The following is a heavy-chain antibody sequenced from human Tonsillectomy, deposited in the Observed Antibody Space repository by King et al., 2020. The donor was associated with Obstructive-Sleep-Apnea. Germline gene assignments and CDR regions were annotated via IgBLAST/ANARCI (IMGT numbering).Heavy chain of an antibody. Sequence: EVQLVESGGGLVQPGRSLRLSCAASGFTFDDYAMHWVRQAPGEGLEWVSGISWNSGSLGYADSVKARFTISRDNAKNSLYLQMNSLRAEDTALYYCAKDKGGSYYDAFDIWGQGTMVTVSS. J-gene: IGHJ3*02. V-gene: IGHV3-9*01. CDR2: ISWNSGSL. CDR1: GFTFDDYA. D-gene: IGHD1-26*01. CDR3: AKDKGGSYYDAFDI.